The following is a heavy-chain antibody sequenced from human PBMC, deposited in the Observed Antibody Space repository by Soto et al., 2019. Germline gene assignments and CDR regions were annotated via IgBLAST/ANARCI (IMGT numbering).Heavy chain of an antibody. CDR2: ISAYNGNT. CDR3: ARVRESYCGGDCYPDSFDY. V-gene: IGHV1-18*01. Sequence: QVQLVQSGAEVKKPGASVKVSCKASGYTFTSYGISWVRQAPGQGLEWMGWISAYNGNTNYAQKLQVRVTMTTDTSTSTAYMELRSLRSDDTAVYYCARVRESYCGGDCYPDSFDYWGQGTLVTVSS. D-gene: IGHD2-21*02. CDR1: GYTFTSYG. J-gene: IGHJ4*02.